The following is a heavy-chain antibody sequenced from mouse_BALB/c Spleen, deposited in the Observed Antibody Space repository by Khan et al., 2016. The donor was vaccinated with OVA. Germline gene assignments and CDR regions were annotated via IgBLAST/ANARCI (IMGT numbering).Heavy chain of an antibody. CDR1: GFSLTGFG. Sequence: QVQLKESGPGLVAPSQSLSITCTVSGFSLTGFGINWVRQPPGKGLERLGMIWGDGSTDYNSVLKSRLSISKDNSKSQVFLKMNSLQTDDTARYYCARELRLGVFAYWGQGTLVTVSA. D-gene: IGHD1-2*01. J-gene: IGHJ3*01. V-gene: IGHV2-6-7*01. CDR2: IWGDGST. CDR3: ARELRLGVFAY.